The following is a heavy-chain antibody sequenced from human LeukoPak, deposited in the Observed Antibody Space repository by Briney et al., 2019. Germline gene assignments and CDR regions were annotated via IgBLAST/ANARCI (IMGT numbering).Heavy chain of an antibody. CDR2: IYTSGST. D-gene: IGHD3-22*01. J-gene: IGHJ6*02. CDR1: GGSISSGSYC. Sequence: PSETLSLTCTVSGGSISSGSYCWSWIRQPAGKGLEWIGRIYTSGSTNYNPSLKSRVTISVATSKNQFSLKLSSVTAADTAVYYCARGQTYYYDSSGYYYYYYYGMDVWGQGTTVTVSS. CDR3: ARGQTYYYDSSGYYYYYYYGMDV. V-gene: IGHV4-61*02.